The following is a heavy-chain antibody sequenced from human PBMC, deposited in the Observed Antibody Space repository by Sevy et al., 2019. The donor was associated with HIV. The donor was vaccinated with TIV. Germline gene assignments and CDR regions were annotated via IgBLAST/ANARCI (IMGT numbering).Heavy chain of an antibody. CDR3: AADPGHFGYYGWGSRHYYYYMDV. Sequence: ASVKVSCKASGFTFTSSAVQWVRQARGQRLEWIGWIVVGSGNTNYAQKFQERVTITRDMSTSTAYMELSSLRSEDTAVYYCAADPGHFGYYGWGSRHYYYYMDVWGKGTTVTVSS. J-gene: IGHJ6*03. CDR1: GFTFTSSA. CDR2: IVVGSGNT. D-gene: IGHD3-10*01. V-gene: IGHV1-58*01.